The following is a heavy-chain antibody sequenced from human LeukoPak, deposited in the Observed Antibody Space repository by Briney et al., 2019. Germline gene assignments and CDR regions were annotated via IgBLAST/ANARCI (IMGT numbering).Heavy chain of an antibody. Sequence: SETLSLTCTVSGGSISSYYWSWIRQPPGKGLEWIGYIYYSGSTNYNPSLKSRVTISVDTSKNQFSLKLSSVTAADTAVYYCARDREYSSSWYFGVVDYWGQGTLVTVSS. V-gene: IGHV4-59*01. CDR1: GGSISSYY. CDR2: IYYSGST. J-gene: IGHJ4*02. D-gene: IGHD6-13*01. CDR3: ARDREYSSSWYFGVVDY.